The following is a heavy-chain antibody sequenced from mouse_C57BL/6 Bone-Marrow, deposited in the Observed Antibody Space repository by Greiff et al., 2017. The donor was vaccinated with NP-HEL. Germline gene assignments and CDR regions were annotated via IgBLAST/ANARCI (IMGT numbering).Heavy chain of an antibody. J-gene: IGHJ3*01. CDR2: IYPGDGDT. Sequence: VQLQQSGAELVKPGASVKISCKASGYAFSSYWMNWVKQRPGKGLEWIGQIYPGDGDTNYNGKFKGKATLTADKSSSTAYMQLSSLTSEDSAVYFCATTMFRGAWFAYWGQGTLVTVSA. D-gene: IGHD2-2*01. V-gene: IGHV1-80*01. CDR1: GYAFSSYW. CDR3: ATTMFRGAWFAY.